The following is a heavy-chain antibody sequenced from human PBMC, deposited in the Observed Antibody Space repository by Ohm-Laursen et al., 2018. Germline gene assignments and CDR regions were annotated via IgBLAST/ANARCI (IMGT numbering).Heavy chain of an antibody. V-gene: IGHV4-34*01. Sequence: LSCAASGFTFSSYAMSWVRQPPGKGLEWIREINHSGSTNYNPPLKSRVTISVDTSKNQFSLKLNSVTAADTAVYYCARGRDYYDDDLKGHFDYWGQGTLVTVSS. D-gene: IGHD3-22*01. CDR3: ARGRDYYDDDLKGHFDY. J-gene: IGHJ4*02. CDR1: GFTFSSYA. CDR2: INHSGST.